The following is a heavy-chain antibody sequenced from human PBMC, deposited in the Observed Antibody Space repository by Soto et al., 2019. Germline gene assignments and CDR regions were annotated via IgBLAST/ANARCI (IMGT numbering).Heavy chain of an antibody. D-gene: IGHD3-10*01. V-gene: IGHV1-18*01. Sequence: QVQLVQSGAEVKKPGASVTVSCKTSGYTFSTIGITWVRQAPGQGLEWMGWISPHKGDTYYAQRLQGRVTMTTDTSTSTAYMELRGLRSDDTAVYFCARDLVPSGSYYTNYWGQGTLVTVSS. CDR1: GYTFSTIG. CDR2: ISPHKGDT. J-gene: IGHJ4*02. CDR3: ARDLVPSGSYYTNY.